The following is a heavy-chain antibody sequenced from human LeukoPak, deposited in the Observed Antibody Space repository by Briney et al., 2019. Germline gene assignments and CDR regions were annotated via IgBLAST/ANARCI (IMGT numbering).Heavy chain of an antibody. CDR1: GFTFGDYA. D-gene: IGHD3-10*01. J-gene: IGHJ3*02. CDR3: ARDVGRGGGAPNLI. V-gene: IGHV3-49*04. CDR2: IGSKAYGGTT. Sequence: PGRSLRLSCTASGFTFGDYAMSWVRQAPGKGLEWVADIGSKAYGGTTDYAASVKGRFTISRDDSKSIAYLQMNSLKTEDTAVYYCARDVGRGGGAPNLIWGQGTMVTVSS.